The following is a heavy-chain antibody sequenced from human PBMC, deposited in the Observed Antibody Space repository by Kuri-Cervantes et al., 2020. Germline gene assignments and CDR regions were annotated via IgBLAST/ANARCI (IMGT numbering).Heavy chain of an antibody. J-gene: IGHJ6*02. Sequence: ASVKVSCKASGYTFTSYYMHWVRQAPGQGLEWMGWISAYNGNTNYAQKLQGRVTLTRNTSISTAYMELSSLRSEDTAVYYCARVWFGELGRIGYYYYYGMDVWGQGTTVTVSS. CDR3: ARVWFGELGRIGYYYYYGMDV. CDR2: ISAYNGNT. CDR1: GYTFTSYY. V-gene: IGHV1-8*03. D-gene: IGHD3-10*01.